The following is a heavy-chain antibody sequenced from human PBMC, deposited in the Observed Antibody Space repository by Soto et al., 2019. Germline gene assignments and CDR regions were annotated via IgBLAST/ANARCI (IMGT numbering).Heavy chain of an antibody. CDR1: GDSISRRNW. V-gene: IGHV4-4*02. CDR3: ARATAIADAIVSGLDV. CDR2: IHHSGST. Sequence: QVQLQESGPGLVKPSGTLSLSCAVSGDSISRRNWWSWVRQSPGQGLEWIGEIHHSGSTNDNLSLKRRVTISIDKSKNHFSLSLTSVTAADTAVYYCARATAIADAIVSGLDVWGQGTAVTVSS. J-gene: IGHJ6*02. D-gene: IGHD2-21*02.